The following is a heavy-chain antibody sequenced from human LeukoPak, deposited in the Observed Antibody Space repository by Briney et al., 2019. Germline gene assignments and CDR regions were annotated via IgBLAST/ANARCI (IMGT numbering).Heavy chain of an antibody. Sequence: SETLSLTCTVSGGSISSNYWSWIRQPPGKGLEWIGYVYSSGSTNYNPSLKSRVTISVDTSKKQFSQNLISVTAADAAVYYCARVGHRPRDIAGADAFDYWGQGTLVTVSS. J-gene: IGHJ4*02. CDR1: GGSISSNY. V-gene: IGHV4-59*01. D-gene: IGHD6-13*01. CDR3: ARVGHRPRDIAGADAFDY. CDR2: VYSSGST.